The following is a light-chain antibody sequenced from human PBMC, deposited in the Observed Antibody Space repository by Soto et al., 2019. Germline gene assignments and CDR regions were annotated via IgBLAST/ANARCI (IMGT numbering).Light chain of an antibody. CDR1: QSVSSSY. CDR2: GAS. V-gene: IGKV3-20*01. J-gene: IGKJ1*01. Sequence: EIVFTPSPGTLSLSPGERATLSCRASQSVSSSYLAWYQQKPGQAPRLLIYGASSRATGIPDRFSGSGSGTDFTLTISRLEPEDFAVYDCQQYGSSPWTLGHGTKGDIK. CDR3: QQYGSSPWT.